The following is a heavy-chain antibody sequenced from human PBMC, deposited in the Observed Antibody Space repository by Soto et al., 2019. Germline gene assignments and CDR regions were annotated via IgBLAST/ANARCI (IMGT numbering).Heavy chain of an antibody. Sequence: SETLSLTCTVSGGSISSYYWSWIRQPPGKGLEWIGYIYYSGSTNYNPSLKSRVTISVDTSKNQFSLKLSSVTAADTAVYYCAREVRGATYYYGMDVWGQGTTVTV. CDR3: AREVRGATYYYGMDV. J-gene: IGHJ6*02. D-gene: IGHD1-26*01. CDR1: GGSISSYY. CDR2: IYYSGST. V-gene: IGHV4-59*01.